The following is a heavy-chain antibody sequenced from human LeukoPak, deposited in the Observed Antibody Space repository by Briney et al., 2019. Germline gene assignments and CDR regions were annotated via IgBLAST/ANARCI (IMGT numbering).Heavy chain of an antibody. CDR3: AGDKGDYYYGSGSRYFDY. CDR1: GFTFSNYG. Sequence: GGSLRFSCAASGFTFSNYGMHWVGRAPGKGLEWLAFIRYVGSNKYYADSVKGRFTISRDNAKNSLYLQMNSLRAEDTAVYYCAGDKGDYYYGSGSRYFDYWGQGTLVTVSS. D-gene: IGHD3-10*01. J-gene: IGHJ4*02. V-gene: IGHV3-30*02. CDR2: IRYVGSNK.